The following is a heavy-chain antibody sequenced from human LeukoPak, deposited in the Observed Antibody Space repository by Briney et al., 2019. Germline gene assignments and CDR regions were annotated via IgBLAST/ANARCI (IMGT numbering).Heavy chain of an antibody. D-gene: IGHD3-10*02. CDR1: GFTFSDYN. J-gene: IGHJ6*04. Sequence: GGSLRLSCAASGFTFSDYNMRWIRQAPGKGLEWVSSISRSGSTKYYADSVKSRFTISRDNAKNSLYLQMNSLRAEDTAVYYCAELGITMIGGVWGKGTTVTISS. CDR3: AELGITMIGGV. V-gene: IGHV3-11*04. CDR2: ISRSGSTK.